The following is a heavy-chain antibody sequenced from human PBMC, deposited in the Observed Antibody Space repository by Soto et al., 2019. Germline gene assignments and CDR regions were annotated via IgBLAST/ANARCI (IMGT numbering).Heavy chain of an antibody. D-gene: IGHD1-1*01. CDR3: ARDGGMRGMDV. CDR2: IIPILGIA. CDR1: GGTFSSYT. V-gene: IGHV1-69*08. Sequence: QVQLVQSGAEVKKPGSSVKVSCKASGGTFSSYTISWVRQAPGQGLEWMGRIIPILGIANYAQKFQGRVKITADKSTSTAYMALSSLRSEDTAVYSCARDGGMRGMDVWGQGTTVTVSS. J-gene: IGHJ6*02.